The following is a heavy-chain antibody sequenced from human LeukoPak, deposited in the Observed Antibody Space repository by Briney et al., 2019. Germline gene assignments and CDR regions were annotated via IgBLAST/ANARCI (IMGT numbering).Heavy chain of an antibody. CDR1: GFTFSGYT. CDR2: ISGSHDYI. D-gene: IGHD5-24*01. J-gene: IGHJ4*02. CDR3: ARDRWSQQYFDY. V-gene: IGHV3-21*01. Sequence: PGGSLRLSCAASGFTFSGYTMNWVRQAQGKGVEWVSSISGSHDYIYYADSVRVRFTISRDDAKNSLYLQIKSLRAEDTAVYYCARDRWSQQYFDYWGQGTLVTVSS.